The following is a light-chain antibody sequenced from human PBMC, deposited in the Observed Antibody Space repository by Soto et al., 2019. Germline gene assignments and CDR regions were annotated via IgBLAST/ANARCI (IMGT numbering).Light chain of an antibody. CDR2: GAS. J-gene: IGKJ5*01. CDR1: QSISTY. Sequence: IQMTQSPSSLSASVGDRVTITCRASQSISTYLNWYQQKPGKAPKLLISGASTLQSGVPSRFSGSGSGTDFTLTISSLQPEEFATYYCQQANSFPLTFGQGRRLEI. CDR3: QQANSFPLT. V-gene: IGKV1-39*01.